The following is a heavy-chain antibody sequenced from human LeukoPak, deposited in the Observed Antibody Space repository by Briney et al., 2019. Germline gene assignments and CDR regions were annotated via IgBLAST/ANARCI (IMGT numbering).Heavy chain of an antibody. CDR3: ARRITGTTADSFDY. Sequence: SETLSLTCTVSGGSISSSSYYWGWIRQPPGKGLEWIGSISYSGSTYYNPSLKSRVTIFVDTSKNQFSLKLSPVTAADTALYYCARRITGTTADSFDYWGQGTLVTVSS. V-gene: IGHV4-39*01. D-gene: IGHD1-20*01. J-gene: IGHJ4*02. CDR1: GGSISSSSYY. CDR2: ISYSGST.